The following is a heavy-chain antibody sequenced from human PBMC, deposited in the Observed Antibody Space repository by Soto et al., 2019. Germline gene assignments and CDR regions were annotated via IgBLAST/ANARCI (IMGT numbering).Heavy chain of an antibody. CDR1: GFTFSSYE. CDR2: ISSGGNII. CDR3: ARGWNYGNDY. J-gene: IGHJ4*02. V-gene: IGHV3-48*03. Sequence: GGSLRLSCAASGFTFSSYEMNWVRQAPGKGLEWVSYISSGGNIIYYADSVKGRFTISRDNVKNSLYLQMNSLRAEDTAVYYFARGWNYGNDYWGQGTLVTVSS. D-gene: IGHD1-7*01.